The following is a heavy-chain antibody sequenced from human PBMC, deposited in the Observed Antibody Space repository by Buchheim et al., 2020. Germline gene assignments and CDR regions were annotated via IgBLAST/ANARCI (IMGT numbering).Heavy chain of an antibody. J-gene: IGHJ3*02. CDR3: ARDFAPASYYYDSRVYYDAFDI. V-gene: IGHV3-7*01. CDR1: GFNFITYW. Sequence: EVQVVESGGGLVQPGGSLRLSCAASGFNFITYWMTWVRQAPGKGLEWVANIKQDGRLTYYVDSVKGRFTISRDNAKHSLFLQMNSLRIEDTAVYYCARDFAPASYYYDSRVYYDAFDIWGQGT. CDR2: IKQDGRLT. D-gene: IGHD3-22*01.